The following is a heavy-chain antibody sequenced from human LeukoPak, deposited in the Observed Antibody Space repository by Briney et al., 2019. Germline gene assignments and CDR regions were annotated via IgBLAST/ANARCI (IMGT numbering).Heavy chain of an antibody. J-gene: IGHJ2*01. Sequence: GGSLSLSCAPSGFTYKDYGMHGVPNAPGKGLEGVSGINWIGGNTGYADSVKGRFTIPRDNAKNSLYLQMNRLRAEDTALYHCAKNWGTFSWYFDLWGRGTLVTVSS. CDR1: GFTYKDYG. D-gene: IGHD7-27*01. V-gene: IGHV3-20*01. CDR3: AKNWGTFSWYFDL. CDR2: INWIGGNT.